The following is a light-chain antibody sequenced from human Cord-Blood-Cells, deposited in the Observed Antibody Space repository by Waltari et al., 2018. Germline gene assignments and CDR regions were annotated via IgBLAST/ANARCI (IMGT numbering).Light chain of an antibody. CDR3: SSYTSSSTPYV. J-gene: IGLJ1*01. Sequence: QSALTQPAPVSGSPGQSITISCTGTSSDVGGYHYVSWYQQHPGKAPKLMIYDVSHRPSGVSNRFAGSKSGNTASLTISGLQAEDEADYYCSSYTSSSTPYVFGTGTKVTVL. CDR2: DVS. V-gene: IGLV2-14*01. CDR1: SSDVGGYHY.